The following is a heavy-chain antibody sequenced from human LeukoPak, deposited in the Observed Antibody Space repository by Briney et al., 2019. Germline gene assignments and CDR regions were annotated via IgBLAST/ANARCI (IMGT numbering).Heavy chain of an antibody. V-gene: IGHV1-18*01. CDR2: ISANTGKT. J-gene: IGHJ5*02. D-gene: IGHD2-21*01. CDR1: GYPFATYG. Sequence: GASVKVSCKASGYPFATYGFCWVRQAPGHGLEWMGWISANTGKTDYAQNFQGRVTMTTDTSTSTAYMELRSLRPDDTAVYYCAKVAGDRLDTWGQGTLLTVSS. CDR3: AKVAGDRLDT.